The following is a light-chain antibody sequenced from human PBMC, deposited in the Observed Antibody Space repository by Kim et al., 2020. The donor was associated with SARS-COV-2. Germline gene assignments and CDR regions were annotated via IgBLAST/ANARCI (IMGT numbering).Light chain of an antibody. V-gene: IGKV1-39*01. CDR2: AAT. CDR1: QNISTY. Sequence: SASVGDRVAITCRASQNISTYLYSYRQSPGQAPQVLIYAATNVQSGAPSRFSGSRSGTDFTLTINSVQPEDFAIYYCQQSYSMPYTFGLGTKLEI. CDR3: QQSYSMPYT. J-gene: IGKJ2*01.